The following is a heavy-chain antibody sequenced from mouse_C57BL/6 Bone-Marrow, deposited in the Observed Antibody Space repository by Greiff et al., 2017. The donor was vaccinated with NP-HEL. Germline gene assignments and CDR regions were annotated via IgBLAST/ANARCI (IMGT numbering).Heavy chain of an antibody. D-gene: IGHD2-5*01. V-gene: IGHV1-81*01. CDR1: GYTFTSYG. CDR2: IYPRGGNT. J-gene: IGHJ2*01. CDR3: ARPFYYSNYVYFDY. Sequence: VQLQQSGAELARPGASVKLSCKASGYTFTSYGISWVKQRPGQGLEWIGEIYPRGGNTYYNEKFKGKATLTADKSSSTAYMELRSLTSEDSAVYFCARPFYYSNYVYFDYWGQGTTLTVSS.